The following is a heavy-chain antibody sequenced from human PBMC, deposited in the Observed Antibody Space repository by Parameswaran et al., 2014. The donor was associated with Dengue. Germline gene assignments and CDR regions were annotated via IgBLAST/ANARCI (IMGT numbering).Heavy chain of an antibody. J-gene: IGHJ6*02. CDR2: IIPILGIA. CDR3: AGCSSTSCYVHPYYYYYGMDV. Sequence: RLVRQAPGQGLEWIGRIIPILGIANYAQKFQGRVTITADKSTSTAYMELSSLRSEDTAVYYCAGCSSTSCYVHPYYYYYGMDVWGQGTTVTVSS. D-gene: IGHD2-2*01. V-gene: IGHV1-69*02.